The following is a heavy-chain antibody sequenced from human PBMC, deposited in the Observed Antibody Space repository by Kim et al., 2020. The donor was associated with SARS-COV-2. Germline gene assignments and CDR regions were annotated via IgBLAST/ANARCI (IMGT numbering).Heavy chain of an antibody. D-gene: IGHD3-22*01. CDR1: GLTFSSYA. CDR2: ISGSGGST. CDR3: AKEKGLLPFDP. J-gene: IGHJ5*02. Sequence: GGSLRLSCAASGLTFSSYAMSWVRQAPGKGLEWVSAISGSGGSTYYADSVKGRFTISRDKSKNTRYLQMNSLRAEDTAVYYCAKEKGLLPFDPWGQGTLVTVSS. V-gene: IGHV3-23*01.